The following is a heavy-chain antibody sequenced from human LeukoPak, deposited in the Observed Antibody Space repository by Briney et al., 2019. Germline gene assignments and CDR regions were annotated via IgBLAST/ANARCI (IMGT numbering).Heavy chain of an antibody. V-gene: IGHV3-30-3*01. D-gene: IGHD3-10*01. J-gene: IGHJ4*02. CDR1: GFTFSSYS. CDR3: ARGLQSGTQRGYFDY. CDR2: ISYDGSNK. Sequence: PGGSLTLASVVYGFTFSSYSMHWVRQAPGKGLEWVAVISYDGSNKYYADSVKSRFTISRDNSNNTLYLQMNSLRAEDTAVYYCARGLQSGTQRGYFDYWGQGTLVTVSS.